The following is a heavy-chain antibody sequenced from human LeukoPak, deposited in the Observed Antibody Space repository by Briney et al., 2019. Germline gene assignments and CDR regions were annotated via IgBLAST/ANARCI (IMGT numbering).Heavy chain of an antibody. CDR3: AKGGSYYELDY. J-gene: IGHJ4*02. Sequence: GGSLRLSCVASGFTFEDYAMHWVRHAPGKGLEWVLGISWNSGSIGYADSVKGRFTISRDNAKNSLYVQMNSLRAEDMALYYCAKGGSYYELDYWGQGTLVTVSS. D-gene: IGHD1-26*01. V-gene: IGHV3-9*03. CDR2: ISWNSGSI. CDR1: GFTFEDYA.